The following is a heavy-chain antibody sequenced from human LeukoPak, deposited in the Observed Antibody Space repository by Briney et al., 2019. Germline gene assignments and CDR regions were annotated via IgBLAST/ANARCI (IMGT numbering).Heavy chain of an antibody. CDR3: ARGGKVLRSFGWFDP. CDR2: IIPIFGTA. CDR1: GGTFSSYA. Sequence: GASVKVSCKASGGTFSSYAISWVRQAPGQGLEWMGGIIPIFGTANYAQKFQGRVTITADESTSTAYMELSSLRSEDTAVYYCARGGKVLRSFGWFDPWGQGTLVTVSS. D-gene: IGHD3-3*01. J-gene: IGHJ5*02. V-gene: IGHV1-69*13.